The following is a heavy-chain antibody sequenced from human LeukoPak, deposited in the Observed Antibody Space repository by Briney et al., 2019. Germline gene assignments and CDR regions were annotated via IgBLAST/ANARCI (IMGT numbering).Heavy chain of an antibody. CDR1: GFTFSSYS. Sequence: GGSPRLSCAASGFTFSSYSMNWARQAPGKGLKWLSFISSSTSDIYYADSVKGRFTISRDNAKNSLYLQMNSLRAEDTAVYYCARDAREYSGYDYCWGQGTLVTVSS. V-gene: IGHV3-21*01. J-gene: IGHJ4*02. CDR2: ISSSTSDI. CDR3: ARDAREYSGYDYC. D-gene: IGHD5-12*01.